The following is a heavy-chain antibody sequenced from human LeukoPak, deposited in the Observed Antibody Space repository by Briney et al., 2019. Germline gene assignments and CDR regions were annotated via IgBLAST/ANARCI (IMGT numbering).Heavy chain of an antibody. CDR2: IYYSGST. Sequence: SETLSLTCTVSGGSISSSSYYWGWIRQPPGKGLEWIGSIYYSGSTYYNPSLKSRVTISVDTSKNQFSLQLSSVTVADTAVYYCASSYYYDSSGYYFDYWGQGTLVTVSS. D-gene: IGHD3-22*01. V-gene: IGHV4-39*01. CDR3: ASSYYYDSSGYYFDY. CDR1: GGSISSSSYY. J-gene: IGHJ4*02.